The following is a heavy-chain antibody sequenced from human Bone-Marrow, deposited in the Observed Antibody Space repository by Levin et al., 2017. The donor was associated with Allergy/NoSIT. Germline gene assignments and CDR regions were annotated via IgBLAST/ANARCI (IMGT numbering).Heavy chain of an antibody. Sequence: HPGESLKISCAASGFTVYNNYMSWVRQAPGKGLEWVSFIYSGGGTYYADSVRGRFTISRDRSENTLFLQMNSLTADDTAIYYCRARHYWGRGTLVTVSS. CDR2: IYSGGGT. V-gene: IGHV3-53*01. J-gene: IGHJ4*02. CDR1: GFTVYNNY. D-gene: IGHD5-12*01. CDR3: RARHY.